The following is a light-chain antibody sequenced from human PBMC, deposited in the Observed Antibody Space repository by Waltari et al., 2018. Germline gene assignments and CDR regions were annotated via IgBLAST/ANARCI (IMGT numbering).Light chain of an antibody. CDR1: SSNIGSYT. CDR3: AAWDDSLNGRGV. V-gene: IGLV1-44*01. CDR2: SNN. Sequence: QSVLTQPPSASGTPGQRVTISCSGGSSNIGSYTVNWYQQLPGTAPKRLIYSNNQRPSGVPDRFSGSKSGTSASLAISGLQSEDEAEYYCAAWDDSLNGRGVFGGGTKLTVL. J-gene: IGLJ2*01.